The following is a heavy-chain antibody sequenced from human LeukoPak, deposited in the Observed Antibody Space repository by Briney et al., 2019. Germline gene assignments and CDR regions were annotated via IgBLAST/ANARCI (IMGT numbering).Heavy chain of an antibody. Sequence: SETLSLTCAVYGGSFSGYYWSWIRQPPGKGLEWIGEINHSGSTNYNPSLKSRVTISVDTSKNQFSLKLSSVTAADTAVYYCARGGYSGYGKPFDYWGQGTLVNVSS. CDR3: ARGGYSGYGKPFDY. CDR1: GGSFSGYY. D-gene: IGHD5-12*01. J-gene: IGHJ4*02. V-gene: IGHV4-34*01. CDR2: INHSGST.